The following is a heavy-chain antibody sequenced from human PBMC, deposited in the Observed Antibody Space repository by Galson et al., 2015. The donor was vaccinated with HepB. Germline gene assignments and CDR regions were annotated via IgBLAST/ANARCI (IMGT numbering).Heavy chain of an antibody. CDR1: GFTFSDYY. D-gene: IGHD1-14*01. CDR3: ARERPGGWFDP. Sequence: SLRLSCAASGFTFSDYYMSWIRQAPGRGLEWVSYISSSSSYTNYADSVKGRFTISRDNAKNSLYLQMNSLRAEDTAVYYCARERPGGWFDPWGQGTLVTVSS. CDR2: ISSSSSYT. V-gene: IGHV3-11*05. J-gene: IGHJ5*02.